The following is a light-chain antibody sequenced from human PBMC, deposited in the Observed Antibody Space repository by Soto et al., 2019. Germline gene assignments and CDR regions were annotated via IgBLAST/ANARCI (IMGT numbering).Light chain of an antibody. V-gene: IGKV3-15*01. CDR1: QSISSD. Sequence: EVVMTQSPGTLSLSAGERATVSCRASQSISSDLAWYQQKPGQPPRLLIYGASTSATDIPARFSGGGSGAEFTLTISSLQSEDSAIYYCQQYHDWPPITFGPGTKVHI. CDR3: QQYHDWPPIT. J-gene: IGKJ3*01. CDR2: GAS.